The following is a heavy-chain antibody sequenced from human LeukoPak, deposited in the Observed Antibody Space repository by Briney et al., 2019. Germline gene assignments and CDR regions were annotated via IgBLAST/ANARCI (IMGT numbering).Heavy chain of an antibody. CDR2: INSDGSST. CDR3: AEEVGSTYPTFDY. Sequence: GGSLRLSCAASGFTFSSYWMHWVRQAPGKGLVWVSRINSDGSSTSYADSVKGRFTISRDNAKNTLYLQMISLRTEDTAVYYCAEEVGSTYPTFDYWGQGALVTVSS. V-gene: IGHV3-74*01. J-gene: IGHJ4*02. D-gene: IGHD1-26*01. CDR1: GFTFSSYW.